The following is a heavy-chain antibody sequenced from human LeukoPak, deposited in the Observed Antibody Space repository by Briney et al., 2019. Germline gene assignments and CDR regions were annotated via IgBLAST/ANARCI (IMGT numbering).Heavy chain of an antibody. D-gene: IGHD3-10*01. CDR3: ARVRGFSADY. J-gene: IGHJ4*02. CDR2: ISSSSSYI. V-gene: IGHV3-21*01. CDR1: GFTFSSYN. Sequence: PGGSLRLSCAASGFTFSSYNMNWVRQAPGKGLEWVSSISSSSSYIYYADSVKGRFTISRDNAKNSLYLQMNSLRAEDTAVYYCARVRGFSADYWGQGTLVTVSS.